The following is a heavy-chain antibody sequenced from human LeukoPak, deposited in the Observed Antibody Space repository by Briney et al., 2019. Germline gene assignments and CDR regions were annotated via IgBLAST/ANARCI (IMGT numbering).Heavy chain of an antibody. CDR2: ISDDGRST. J-gene: IGHJ4*02. CDR1: GFTFSSYG. D-gene: IGHD6-6*01. CDR3: AKRVPYSSSSVYFDY. V-gene: IGHV3-23*01. Sequence: GGSLRLSCAASGFTFSSYGMCWVRQAPGKGLEWVSAISDDGRSTYYADSVKGRFTISRDNSKNTLYLQMNSLRAEDTAVYYCAKRVPYSSSSVYFDYWGQGTLVTVSS.